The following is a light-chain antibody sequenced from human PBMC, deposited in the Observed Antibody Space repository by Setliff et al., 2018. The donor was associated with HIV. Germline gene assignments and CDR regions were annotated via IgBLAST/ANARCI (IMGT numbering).Light chain of an antibody. Sequence: QSALTQPPSASGAPGQKVIISCSGSSSNVGDNAVSWYQQFTGAAPKLLIYSTNLRPSGVPARFSGSKSGTSASLAISGLRSEDEADYFCASWDDSLNGYVFGTGTKVTVL. J-gene: IGLJ1*01. CDR1: SSNVGDNA. V-gene: IGLV1-44*01. CDR3: ASWDDSLNGYV. CDR2: STN.